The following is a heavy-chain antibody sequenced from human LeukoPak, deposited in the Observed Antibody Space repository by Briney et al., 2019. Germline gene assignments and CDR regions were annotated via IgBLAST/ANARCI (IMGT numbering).Heavy chain of an antibody. CDR2: ISSSGSYI. J-gene: IGHJ4*02. V-gene: IGHV3-21*01. CDR3: ARRGGFCSSTSCYPIDY. Sequence: PGGSLRLSCAASGFTFSSYSMNWVRQAPGKGLEWVSPISSSGSYIFYADSVKGRFTISRDNAKNSLYLQMNSLRAEDTAVYYCARRGGFCSSTSCYPIDYWGQGTLVTVSS. D-gene: IGHD2-2*01. CDR1: GFTFSSYS.